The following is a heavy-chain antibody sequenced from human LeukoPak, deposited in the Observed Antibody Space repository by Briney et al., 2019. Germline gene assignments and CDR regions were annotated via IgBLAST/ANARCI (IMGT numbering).Heavy chain of an antibody. Sequence: SETLSLTCTVSGGSISSYYWSWIRRPPGKGLEWIGYIYYSGSTNYNPSLKSRVTISVDTSKNQFSLKLSSVTAADTAVYYCARGGYCSSTSCSIFDYWGQGTLVTVSS. D-gene: IGHD2-2*01. V-gene: IGHV4-59*01. CDR2: IYYSGST. CDR3: ARGGYCSSTSCSIFDY. CDR1: GGSISSYY. J-gene: IGHJ4*02.